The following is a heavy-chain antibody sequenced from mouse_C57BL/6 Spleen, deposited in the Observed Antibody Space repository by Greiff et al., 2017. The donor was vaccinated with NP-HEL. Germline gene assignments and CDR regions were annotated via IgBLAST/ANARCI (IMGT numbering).Heavy chain of an antibody. J-gene: IGHJ4*01. CDR2: IDPSDSYT. CDR1: GYTFTSYW. V-gene: IGHV1-69*01. D-gene: IGHD1-1*01. CDR3: ARPANYYGSSYAMDY. Sequence: VQLQQSGAELVMPGASVKLSCKASGYTFTSYWMHWVKQRPGQGLEWIGEIDPSDSYTNYNQKFKGKSTLTVDKSSSTAYMQLSSLTSEDSAVYYCARPANYYGSSYAMDYWGQGTSVTVSS.